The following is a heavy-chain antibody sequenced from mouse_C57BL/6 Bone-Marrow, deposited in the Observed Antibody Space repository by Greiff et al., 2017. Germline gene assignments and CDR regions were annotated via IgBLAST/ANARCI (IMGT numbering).Heavy chain of an antibody. V-gene: IGHV2-2*01. CDR3: ARRGGSSYSLFAY. CDR1: GFSLTSYG. CDR2: IWSGGST. Sequence: VQLVESGPGLVQPSQSLSITCTVSGFSLTSYGVHWVRQSPGKGLEWLGVIWSGGSTDYNAAFISRLSISKDNSKSQVFFKMNSLQADDTAIYYCARRGGSSYSLFAYWGQGTLVTVSA. D-gene: IGHD1-1*01. J-gene: IGHJ3*01.